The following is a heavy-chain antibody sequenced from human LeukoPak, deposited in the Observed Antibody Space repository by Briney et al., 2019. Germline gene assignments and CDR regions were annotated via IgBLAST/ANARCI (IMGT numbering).Heavy chain of an antibody. J-gene: IGHJ6*03. V-gene: IGHV4-39*07. Sequence: PSETLSLTCTVSGGSISSSSYYWRWIRQPAGKGLEWIGSIYYSGSTYYNPSLKSRVTISVDTSKNQFSLKLSSVTAADTAVYYCATDPPRGMDVWGKGTTVTVSS. CDR3: ATDPPRGMDV. CDR1: GGSISSSSYY. D-gene: IGHD3-10*01. CDR2: IYYSGST.